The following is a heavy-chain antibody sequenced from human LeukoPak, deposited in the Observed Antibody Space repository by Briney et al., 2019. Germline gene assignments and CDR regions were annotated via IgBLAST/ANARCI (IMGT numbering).Heavy chain of an antibody. Sequence: GESLKISCKASGSRVMDYWIGWVRQPPGKGLEWMGIIYFDDSDTRYSPSFDGQVIISGDKSTATAYLQWSSLKASDTAIYYCGKSRVGGSLHSYDYWGQGTLVTVSS. V-gene: IGHV5-51*01. CDR2: IYFDDSDT. CDR1: GSRVMDYW. D-gene: IGHD4-23*01. J-gene: IGHJ4*02. CDR3: GKSRVGGSLHSYDY.